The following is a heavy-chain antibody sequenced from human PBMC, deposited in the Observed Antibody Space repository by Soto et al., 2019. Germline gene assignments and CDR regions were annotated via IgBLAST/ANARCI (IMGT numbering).Heavy chain of an antibody. Sequence: SLTSPVAAGSLSSSSHYWGWIRQTPGKGLEWIGSIYYSGSTYYNPSLKSRITINPDTSKNQFSLQLNSVTPEYTAVYYCARRLHLVAVDSWVQGTLV. CDR2: IYYSGST. D-gene: IGHD3-16*02. V-gene: IGHV4-39*01. J-gene: IGHJ3*02. CDR3: ARRLHLVAVDS. CDR1: AGSLSSSSHY.